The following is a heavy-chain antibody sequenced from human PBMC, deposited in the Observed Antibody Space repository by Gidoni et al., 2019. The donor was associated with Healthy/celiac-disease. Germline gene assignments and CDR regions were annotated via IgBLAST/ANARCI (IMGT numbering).Heavy chain of an antibody. Sequence: SGYTFTSYSMHWVRQAPGQGLEWMGIINPSGGSTSYAQKFQGRVTMTRDTFTSTVYMELSSLRSEDTAVYYCARDSEALSYGSGSYWPANFDYWGQGTLVTVSS. CDR3: ARDSEALSYGSGSYWPANFDY. CDR2: INPSGGST. D-gene: IGHD3-10*01. V-gene: IGHV1-46*01. J-gene: IGHJ4*02. CDR1: GYTFTSYS.